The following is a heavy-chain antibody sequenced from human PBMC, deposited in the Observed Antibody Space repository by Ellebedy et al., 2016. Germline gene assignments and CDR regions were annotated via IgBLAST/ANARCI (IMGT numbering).Heavy chain of an antibody. CDR3: AVDYGGKGFIGLTLGHFDY. Sequence: SVKVSXXASGYTFTSYDINWVRQATGQGLEWMGGIIPIFGTANYAQKFQGRVTITADESTSTAYMELSSLRSEDTAVYYCAVDYGGKGFIGLTLGHFDYWGQGTLVTVSS. CDR2: IIPIFGTA. D-gene: IGHD4-23*01. J-gene: IGHJ4*02. CDR1: GYTFTSYD. V-gene: IGHV1-69*13.